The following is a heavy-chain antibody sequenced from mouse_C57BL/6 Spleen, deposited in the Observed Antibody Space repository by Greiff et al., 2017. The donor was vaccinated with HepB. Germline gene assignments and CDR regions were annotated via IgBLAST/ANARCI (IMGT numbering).Heavy chain of an antibody. J-gene: IGHJ3*01. CDR1: GYTFTSYW. D-gene: IGHD2-5*01. V-gene: IGHV1-64*01. CDR2: IHPNSGST. CDR3: ARDYSNPFAY. Sequence: QVQLQQPGAELVKPGASVKLSCKASGYTFTSYWMHWVKQRPGQGLEWIGMIHPNSGSTNYNEKFKSKATLTVDKSSSTAYMQLSSLTAEDSAVYYCARDYSNPFAYWGQGTLVTVSA.